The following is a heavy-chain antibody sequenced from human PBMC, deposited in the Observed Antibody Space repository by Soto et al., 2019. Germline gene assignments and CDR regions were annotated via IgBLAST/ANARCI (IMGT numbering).Heavy chain of an antibody. CDR2: ISYDGSNK. CDR1: GFTFSSYA. Sequence: PGGSLRLSCAASGFTFSSYAMHWVRQAPGKGLEWVAVISYDGSNKYYADSVKGRFTISRDNSKNTLYLQMNSLRAEDTAVYYCARDLMDYDSSGLGWFDPWGQGTLVTVSS. D-gene: IGHD3-22*01. J-gene: IGHJ5*02. V-gene: IGHV3-30-3*01. CDR3: ARDLMDYDSSGLGWFDP.